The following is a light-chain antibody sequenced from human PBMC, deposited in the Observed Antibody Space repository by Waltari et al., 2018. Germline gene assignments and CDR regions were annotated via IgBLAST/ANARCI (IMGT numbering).Light chain of an antibody. CDR3: QHQVRLPAT. J-gene: IGKJ1*01. Sequence: IVLTQSPGTLSLSPGGRATLSCRASQNIGNYLAWYQQKHGQAPRLLIYGASSRAASSPDRFSGRGSGAYFSLTISRLEPEGLAVYDCQHQVRLPATVGQGTEV. V-gene: IGKV3-20*01. CDR2: GAS. CDR1: QNIGNY.